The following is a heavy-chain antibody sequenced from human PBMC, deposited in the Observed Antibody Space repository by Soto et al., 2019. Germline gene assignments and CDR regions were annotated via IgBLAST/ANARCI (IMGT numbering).Heavy chain of an antibody. D-gene: IGHD5-18*01. J-gene: IGHJ6*02. CDR3: ARGVDTEYYYGMAV. V-gene: IGHV3-48*02. CDR2: ISRTSRTI. Sequence: PGGSLRLSCTASGFTFNDYSLNWVRQAPGSGLEWFSYISRTSRTIYYADPVKGRFTISRDNATNSLDLQMNSLRDEDTAVYYWARGVDTEYYYGMAVWGQGTTVTVSS. CDR1: GFTFNDYS.